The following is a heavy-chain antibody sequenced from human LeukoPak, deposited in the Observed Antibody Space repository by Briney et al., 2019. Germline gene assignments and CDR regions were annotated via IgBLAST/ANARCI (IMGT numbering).Heavy chain of an antibody. J-gene: IGHJ3*02. Sequence: PGGSLRLSCAASGFTFSSYGMHWVRQAPGKGLEWVAVIWYDGSNKYYADSVKGRFTISRDNSKNTLYLQMNSLRAEDTAVYYCAKDHGDYAFDIWGQGTMVTVSS. D-gene: IGHD4-17*01. CDR1: GFTFSSYG. V-gene: IGHV3-33*06. CDR3: AKDHGDYAFDI. CDR2: IWYDGSNK.